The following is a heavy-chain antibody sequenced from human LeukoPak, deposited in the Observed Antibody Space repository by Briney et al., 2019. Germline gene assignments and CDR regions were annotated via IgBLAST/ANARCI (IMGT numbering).Heavy chain of an antibody. CDR3: ARGKVDRLRITIFGVVIIDYYYYMDV. V-gene: IGHV1-8*01. J-gene: IGHJ6*03. Sequence: ASVKVSCKASGYTFTSYDINWVRQATGQGLEWMGWMNPNSGNTGYAQKFQGRVTMTRNTSISTAYMELSNLRSEDTAVYYCARGKVDRLRITIFGVVIIDYYYYMDVWGKGTTVTVSS. D-gene: IGHD3-3*01. CDR2: MNPNSGNT. CDR1: GYTFTSYD.